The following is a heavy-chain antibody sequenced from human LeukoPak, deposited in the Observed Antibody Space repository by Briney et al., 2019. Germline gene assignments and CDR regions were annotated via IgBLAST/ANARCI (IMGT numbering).Heavy chain of an antibody. V-gene: IGHV4-39*07. J-gene: IGHJ4*02. CDR3: ARPRGDSWQEVGY. Sequence: KPSETLSLTCTVSGGSISSSSYYWGWIRQPPGKGLEWIGSISDSGSTYYNPSLKSRVTLSVDTSKNQFSLKLSSVTAADTAVYYCARPRGDSWQEVGYWGQGTLVTVSS. D-gene: IGHD6-13*01. CDR2: ISDSGST. CDR1: GGSISSSSYY.